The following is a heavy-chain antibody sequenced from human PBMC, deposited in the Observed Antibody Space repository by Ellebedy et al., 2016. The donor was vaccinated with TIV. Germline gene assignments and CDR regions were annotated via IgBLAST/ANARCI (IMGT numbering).Heavy chain of an antibody. J-gene: IGHJ3*02. CDR2: ISYDASKK. V-gene: IGHV3-30-3*01. CDR3: ARGDSRVKNAFDI. CDR1: GFTFSSNA. Sequence: GESLKISCAASGFTFSSNAMHWVRQAPGKGLEWVAVISYDASKKYYADSVKGRFTISRDNSKNTLYLQMNNLRAEDTAVYYCARGDSRVKNAFDIWGQGTVVTVSS. D-gene: IGHD3-22*01.